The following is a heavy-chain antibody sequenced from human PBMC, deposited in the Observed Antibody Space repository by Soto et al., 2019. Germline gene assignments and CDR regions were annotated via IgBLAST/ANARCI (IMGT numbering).Heavy chain of an antibody. CDR2: ISGSGGST. J-gene: IGHJ4*02. CDR3: AKGPSSRRSGWDSHY. Sequence: GGSLRLSCAASGFTFSSYAMSWVRQAPGKGLEWVSAISGSGGSTYYADSVKGRFTISRDNSKNTLYLQMNSLRAEDTAVYYCAKGPSSRRSGWDSHYWGQGTLVTVSS. V-gene: IGHV3-23*01. D-gene: IGHD6-19*01. CDR1: GFTFSSYA.